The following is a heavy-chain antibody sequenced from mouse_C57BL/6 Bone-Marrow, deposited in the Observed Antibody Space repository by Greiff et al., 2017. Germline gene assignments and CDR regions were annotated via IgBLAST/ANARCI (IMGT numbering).Heavy chain of an antibody. D-gene: IGHD3-2*02. J-gene: IGHJ1*03. CDR1: GYTFTSYS. Sequence: QVQLQQSGAELVMPGASVKLSCKASGYTFTSYSMHWVKQRPGQGLEWIGEIDPSGSCTNYNQKFKGKSKLTVDKSSSTAYMQRSSLTSEDSAVYYGARSTAQAGWYFDVWGTGTTVTVSS. CDR2: IDPSGSCT. CDR3: ARSTAQAGWYFDV. V-gene: IGHV1-69*01.